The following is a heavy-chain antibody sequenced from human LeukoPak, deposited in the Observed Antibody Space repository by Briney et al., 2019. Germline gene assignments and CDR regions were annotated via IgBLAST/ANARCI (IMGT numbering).Heavy chain of an antibody. CDR2: IYTSGST. CDR3: ARDRPHPWPLTI. J-gene: IGHJ3*02. Sequence: KSSETLSLTCTVSGGSISSGSYYWSWIRQPAGKGLEWIGRIYTSGSTNYNPSLKSRVTISVDTSKNQFSLKLSSVTAADTAVYYCARDRPHPWPLTIWGQGTMVTVSS. CDR1: GGSISSGSYY. V-gene: IGHV4-61*02. D-gene: IGHD3-9*01.